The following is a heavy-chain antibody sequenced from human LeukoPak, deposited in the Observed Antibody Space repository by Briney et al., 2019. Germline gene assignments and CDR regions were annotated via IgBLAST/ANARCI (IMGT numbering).Heavy chain of an antibody. Sequence: SETLSLTCTVSGGSISSSSYYWGWIRQPPGKGLEWIGSIYYSGSTYYNPSLKSRVTISVDTSKNQFSLKLSSVTAADTAVYYCAGVAMGNFDYWGQGTLVTVSS. CDR1: GGSISSSSYY. V-gene: IGHV4-39*07. J-gene: IGHJ4*02. CDR3: AGVAMGNFDY. D-gene: IGHD5-18*01. CDR2: IYYSGST.